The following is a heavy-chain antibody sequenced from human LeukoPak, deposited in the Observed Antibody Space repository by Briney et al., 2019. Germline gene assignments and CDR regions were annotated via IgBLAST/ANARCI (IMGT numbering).Heavy chain of an antibody. CDR1: GGSISNYF. CDR2: LSASGTT. V-gene: IGHV4-4*07. Sequence: SETLALTCSVSGGSISNYFWGWHRQPAGKGLEWVGRLSASGTTNYNPSLRSRVTISVDTSKNQLSLKLGSVTAADSAVYYCARARTGFDLWGQGALVTVSS. CDR3: ARARTGFDL. D-gene: IGHD1-1*01. J-gene: IGHJ5*02.